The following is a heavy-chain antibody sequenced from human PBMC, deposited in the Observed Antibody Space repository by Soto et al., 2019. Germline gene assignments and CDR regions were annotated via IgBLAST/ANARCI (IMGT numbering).Heavy chain of an antibody. J-gene: IGHJ5*02. CDR1: GGTFSSYT. Sequence: ASVKVSCKASGGTFSSYTISWVRQAPGQGLEWMGRIIPILGIANYAQKFQGRVTITADKSTSTAYMELSSLRSEDTAVYYCARDLEPPPPHEENWFDPWGQGTLVTVSS. V-gene: IGHV1-69*04. CDR3: ARDLEPPPPHEENWFDP. CDR2: IIPILGIA.